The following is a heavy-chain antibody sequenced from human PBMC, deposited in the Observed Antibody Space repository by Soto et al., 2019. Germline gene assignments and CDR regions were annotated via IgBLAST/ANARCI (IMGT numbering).Heavy chain of an antibody. J-gene: IGHJ5*02. D-gene: IGHD3-10*01. CDR3: ARLLWFGELFDWFDP. Sequence: SETLSLTCAIYGGSFSGYYWSWLRQPPGKGLEWIGEINHSGSTNYNPSLKSRVTISADTSKNQFSLKLSSVTAADTAVYYCARLLWFGELFDWFDPWGQGTLVTV. CDR2: INHSGST. V-gene: IGHV4-34*01. CDR1: GGSFSGYY.